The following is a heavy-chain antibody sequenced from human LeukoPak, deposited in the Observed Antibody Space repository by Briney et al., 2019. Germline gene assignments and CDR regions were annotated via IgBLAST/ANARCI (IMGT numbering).Heavy chain of an antibody. V-gene: IGHV3-33*01. D-gene: IGHD3-22*01. CDR2: IWYDGSNK. CDR1: GFTFSSYG. J-gene: IGHJ6*02. Sequence: GGSLRLSCAASGFTFSSYGMHWVRQAPGKGLEWVAVIWYDGSNKYYADSVKGRFTISRDNSKNTLYLQMNSLRAEDTAVHYCARDSYYDSSGYPNYYYYGMDVWGQGTTVTVSS. CDR3: ARDSYYDSSGYPNYYYYGMDV.